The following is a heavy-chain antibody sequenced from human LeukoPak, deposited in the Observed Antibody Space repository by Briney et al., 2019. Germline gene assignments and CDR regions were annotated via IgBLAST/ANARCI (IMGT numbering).Heavy chain of an antibody. CDR1: GYTFTSYG. V-gene: IGHV1-18*01. D-gene: IGHD6-13*01. J-gene: IGHJ4*02. CDR3: ARSTAAGFDY. Sequence: ASVKVSCKASGYTFTSYGISWVRQAPGQGLEWMGWISAYNGNTNYAQKFQGRVTMTRNTSISTAYMELSSLRSEDTAVYYCARSTAAGFDYWGQGTLVTVSS. CDR2: ISAYNGNT.